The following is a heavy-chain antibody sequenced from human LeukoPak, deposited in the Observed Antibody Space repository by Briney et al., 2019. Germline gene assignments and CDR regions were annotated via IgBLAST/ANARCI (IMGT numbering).Heavy chain of an antibody. J-gene: IGHJ5*02. Sequence: GGSLRLSRVGSGFKFMQYGMMCVRQTPEKGLEWVSTIHPTGINTHHADSVQGRFTISRDNSKNTLYLQMNSLGLEDTAIYYCARDPSTLLPTDDAWGRGTLVAVSS. CDR3: ARDPSTLLPTDDA. CDR2: IHPTGINT. CDR1: GFKFMQYG. D-gene: IGHD2-2*01. V-gene: IGHV3-23*05.